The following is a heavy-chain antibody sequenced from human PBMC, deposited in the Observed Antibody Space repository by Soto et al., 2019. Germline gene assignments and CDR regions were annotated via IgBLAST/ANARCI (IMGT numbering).Heavy chain of an antibody. D-gene: IGHD6-13*01. Sequence: GESLKISCKGSGYSFTTYWIGWVRQMPGKGLEWMGIINPGDSDTRYSPSFEGQVTISADKSISTAYVQWNSLKAPDTAMYYCAKAAPGTMGAFDIWGQGTMVTVS. CDR1: GYSFTTYW. J-gene: IGHJ3*02. CDR3: AKAAPGTMGAFDI. V-gene: IGHV5-51*01. CDR2: INPGDSDT.